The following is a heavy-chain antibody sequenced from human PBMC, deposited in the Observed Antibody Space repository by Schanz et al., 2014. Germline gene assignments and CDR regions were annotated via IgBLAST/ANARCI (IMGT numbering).Heavy chain of an antibody. CDR1: GFTFSSHW. CDR2: IRSSSTPI. Sequence: VQLVQSGGGLVQPGGSLRLSCAASGFTFSSHWMHWVRQAPGKGPEWVSDIRSSSTPIYYADSVKGRFTISRDNAKNSQYLQMNSLRAEDSAVYYCVRESFNAFDYWGQGTLVTVSS. D-gene: IGHD3-10*01. J-gene: IGHJ4*02. V-gene: IGHV3-48*01. CDR3: VRESFNAFDY.